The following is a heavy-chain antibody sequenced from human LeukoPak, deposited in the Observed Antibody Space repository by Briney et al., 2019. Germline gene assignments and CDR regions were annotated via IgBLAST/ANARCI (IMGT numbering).Heavy chain of an antibody. CDR1: GFTFSSQS. J-gene: IGHJ4*02. D-gene: IGHD4-23*01. V-gene: IGHV3-48*02. CDR3: ARDEADGGRRGDY. Sequence: PGGSLRLSCAASGFTFSSQSMSWVRQAPGKGLEWLSYISSSGSAIYYADSVKGRFTISRDNAKNSLYLQMNSLRDEDTAVYYCARDEADGGRRGDYWGQGTLVTVSS. CDR2: ISSSGSAI.